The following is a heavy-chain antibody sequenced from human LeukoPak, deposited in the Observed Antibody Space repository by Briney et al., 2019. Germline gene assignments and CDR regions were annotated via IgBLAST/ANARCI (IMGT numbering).Heavy chain of an antibody. CDR3: AKDRSPPGSYYIRYNFDY. CDR1: GFTFSSYG. V-gene: IGHV3-30*02. CDR2: IRYDGSNK. Sequence: GGSLRLSCAASGFTFSSYGMHWVRQAPGKGLEWVAFIRYDGSNKYYADSVKGRFTISRDNSKNTLYLQMNSLRAEDTAVYYCAKDRSPPGSYYIRYNFDYWGQGTLVTVSS. J-gene: IGHJ4*02. D-gene: IGHD3-10*01.